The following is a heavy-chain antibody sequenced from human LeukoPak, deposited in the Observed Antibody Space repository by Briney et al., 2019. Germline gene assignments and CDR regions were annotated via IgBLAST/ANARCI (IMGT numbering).Heavy chain of an antibody. CDR2: IHYTGST. CDR1: GGSISNYY. J-gene: IGHJ3*02. CDR3: ARHNTFDI. V-gene: IGHV4-59*08. Sequence: PSETLSLTCTVSGGSISNYYWSWIRKPPGEGLEWIGCIHYTGSTNYNPSLKSRVTISVDTSKNQFSLKLSSVTAADTAVYYCARHNTFDIWGQGTMVTVSS.